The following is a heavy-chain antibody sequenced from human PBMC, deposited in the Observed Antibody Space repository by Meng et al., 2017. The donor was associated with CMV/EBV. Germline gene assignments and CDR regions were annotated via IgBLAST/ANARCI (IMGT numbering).Heavy chain of an antibody. Sequence: GESPKISCAASGFTFSSYAMHWVRQAPGKGLEWVAVISYDGSNKYYADSVKGRFTISRDNSKNTLYLQMNSLRAEDTAVYYCARGVVVPAAISVRVISVLGYYYYGMDVWGQGTTVTVSS. CDR1: GFTFSSYA. CDR3: ARGVVVPAAISVRVISVLGYYYYGMDV. J-gene: IGHJ6*02. V-gene: IGHV3-30*04. CDR2: ISYDGSNK. D-gene: IGHD2-2*01.